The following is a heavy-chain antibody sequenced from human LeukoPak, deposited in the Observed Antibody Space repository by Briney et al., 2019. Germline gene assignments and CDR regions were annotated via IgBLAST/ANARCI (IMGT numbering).Heavy chain of an antibody. V-gene: IGHV1-69*13. D-gene: IGHD3-10*01. J-gene: IGHJ6*02. CDR1: GGTFSSYA. Sequence: ASVKVSCKASGGTFSSYAISWVRQAPGQGLEWMGGIIPIFGTANYAQKFQGRVTITADESTSTAYMELSSLRSEDTAVYYCARDSTPVLLWFGEFRNYGMDVWGQGTTVTVSS. CDR2: IIPIFGTA. CDR3: ARDSTPVLLWFGEFRNYGMDV.